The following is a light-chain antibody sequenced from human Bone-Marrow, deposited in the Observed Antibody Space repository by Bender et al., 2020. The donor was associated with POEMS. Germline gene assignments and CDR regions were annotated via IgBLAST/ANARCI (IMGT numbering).Light chain of an antibody. CDR2: DDS. V-gene: IGLV2-14*02. Sequence: QSALTQPASVSGSPGQSITISCTGASSDVGIYDLVSWYQQNPGKAPKLIIYDDSKRPAGIPDRLSGTKSGNTASLTISGLQAEDEAHYYCSSYGNSDTLVFGGGTKVTVL. J-gene: IGLJ2*01. CDR3: SSYGNSDTLV. CDR1: SSDVGIYDL.